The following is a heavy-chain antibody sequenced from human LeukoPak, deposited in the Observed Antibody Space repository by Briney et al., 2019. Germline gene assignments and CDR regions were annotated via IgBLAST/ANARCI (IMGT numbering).Heavy chain of an antibody. CDR3: ARDAKRYCSGGSCYSGRVFDY. J-gene: IGHJ4*02. CDR1: GFTFSSYA. D-gene: IGHD2-15*01. CDR2: ISYDGSNK. V-gene: IGHV3-30*04. Sequence: PGGSLRLSCAASGFTFSSYAMHWVRQAPGKGLEWVAVISYDGSNKYYADSVKGRFTISRDNSKNTLYLQMNGLRAEDTAVYYCARDAKRYCSGGSCYSGRVFDYWGQGTLVTVSS.